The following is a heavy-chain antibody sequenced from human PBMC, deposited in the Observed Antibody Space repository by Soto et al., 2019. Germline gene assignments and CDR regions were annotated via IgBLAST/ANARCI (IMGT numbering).Heavy chain of an antibody. J-gene: IGHJ3*02. CDR2: TQGDGSKE. CDR3: ARELNYGVATAYYDVFDT. CDR1: GFTLSTFW. V-gene: IGHV3-7*01. D-gene: IGHD3-9*01. Sequence: EVQLEESGGGLVQPGGFLRLSCSASGFTLSTFWMAWLRQAPGKGLEWVANTQGDGSKESYLDSVRGRFTISRDNHKNSLYLHMNSLRAEDTALYYCARELNYGVATAYYDVFDTWGQGTMVTVSS.